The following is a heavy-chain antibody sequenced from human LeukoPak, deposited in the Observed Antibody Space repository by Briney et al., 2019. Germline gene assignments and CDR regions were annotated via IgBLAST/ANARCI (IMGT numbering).Heavy chain of an antibody. D-gene: IGHD6-6*01. CDR1: GGSISSSSYY. V-gene: IGHV4-39*01. CDR3: ANIEYSSSGLAFDI. CDR2: IYYSGST. J-gene: IGHJ3*02. Sequence: SETLSLTRTVSGGSISSSSYYWGWIRQPPGKGLEWIGSIYYSGSTYYNPSLKSRVTISVDTSKNQFSLKLSSVTAADTAVYYCANIEYSSSGLAFDIWGQGTMVTVSS.